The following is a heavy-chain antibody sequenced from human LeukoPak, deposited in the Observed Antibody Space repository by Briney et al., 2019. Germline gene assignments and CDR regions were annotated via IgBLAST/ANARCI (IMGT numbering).Heavy chain of an antibody. CDR3: ARIQLASRAFDI. CDR1: GFTFDDYG. J-gene: IGHJ3*02. Sequence: GSLRLSCTAAGFTFDDYGRSWVRQIPGKGLEWVAGITWNGGSTDYAVSVRGRFTISRDNAKKSVYLQMNSLRAEDTAVYYCARIQLASRAFDIWGQGTMVTVSS. V-gene: IGHV3-20*04. D-gene: IGHD5-18*01. CDR2: ITWNGGST.